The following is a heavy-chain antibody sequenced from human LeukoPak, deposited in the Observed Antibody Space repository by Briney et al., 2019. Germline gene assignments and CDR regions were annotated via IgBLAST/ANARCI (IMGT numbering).Heavy chain of an antibody. V-gene: IGHV1-46*01. J-gene: IGHJ4*02. CDR3: ARELGTGDFDY. Sequence: ASVTVSCKASGYTFTSYYMHWVRQAPGQGLEWMGIINPSGGSTSYAQKFQGRVTMTRDTSTSTVYMELSSLRSEDTAVYYCARELGTGDFDYWGQGTLVTVSS. CDR2: INPSGGST. CDR1: GYTFTSYY. D-gene: IGHD1-14*01.